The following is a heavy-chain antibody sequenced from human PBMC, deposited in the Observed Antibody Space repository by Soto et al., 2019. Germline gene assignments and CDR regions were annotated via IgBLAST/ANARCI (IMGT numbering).Heavy chain of an antibody. D-gene: IGHD3-9*01. CDR1: GYTFPSQG. CDR2: ISAYNGNT. Sequence: DAVDGSRKASGYTFPSQGFSWVRQAPGQGLEWMGWISAYNGNTNYAQKLQGRVTMTTDTSTSTAYMELRSLRSDDTAVYYCARYLTLTGDYIKLPFAYWGQGTLVLGSS. CDR3: ARYLTLTGDYIKLPFAY. J-gene: IGHJ4*02. V-gene: IGHV1-18*01.